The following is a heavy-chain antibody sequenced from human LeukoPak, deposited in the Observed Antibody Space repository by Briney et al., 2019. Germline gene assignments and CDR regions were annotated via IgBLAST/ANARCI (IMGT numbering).Heavy chain of an antibody. D-gene: IGHD6-19*01. CDR3: ASSRWQWLLHDAFDI. Sequence: GGSLRLSCAASGFTVSSNYMSWVRQAPGRGLEWVSVIYSGGSTYYADSVKGRFTISRDNSKNTLYLQMNSLRAEDTAVYYCASSRWQWLLHDAFDIWGQGTMVTVSS. CDR2: IYSGGST. CDR1: GFTVSSNY. V-gene: IGHV3-53*01. J-gene: IGHJ3*02.